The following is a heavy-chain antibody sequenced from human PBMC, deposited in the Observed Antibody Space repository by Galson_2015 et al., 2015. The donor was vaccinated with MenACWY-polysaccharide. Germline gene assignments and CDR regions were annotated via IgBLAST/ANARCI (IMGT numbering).Heavy chain of an antibody. V-gene: IGHV3-23*01. CDR1: GFTFSTYA. D-gene: IGHD4-11*01. Sequence: SLRLSCAASGFTFSTYAMSWVRQAPGKGLEWVSSISGSDSRTYYADSVKGRFTISRDNSKNTLYLQMNSLRAEDTAVYYCAKGLYTNYVYYFDYWGQGTLVTVSS. CDR2: ISGSDSRT. CDR3: AKGLYTNYVYYFDY. J-gene: IGHJ4*02.